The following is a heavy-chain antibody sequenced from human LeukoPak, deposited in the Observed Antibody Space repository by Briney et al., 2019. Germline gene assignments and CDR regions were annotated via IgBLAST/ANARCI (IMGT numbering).Heavy chain of an antibody. CDR2: IYPGDSDN. V-gene: IGHV5-51*01. CDR3: ARHPPVTGYSYGYDY. D-gene: IGHD5-18*01. Sequence: GESLKISCKGSGYSFTSYWIGWVRQMPGKGLEWMGIIYPGDSDNRYSPSFQGQVTISADKSISTAYLQWSSLKASDTAMYYCARHPPVTGYSYGYDYWGQGTLVAVSS. CDR1: GYSFTSYW. J-gene: IGHJ4*02.